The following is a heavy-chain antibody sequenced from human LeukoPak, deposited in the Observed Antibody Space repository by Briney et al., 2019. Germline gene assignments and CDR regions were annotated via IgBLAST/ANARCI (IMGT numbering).Heavy chain of an antibody. D-gene: IGHD6-19*01. V-gene: IGHV3-23*01. Sequence: PGGSLTLSCAASGFTFSSYAMIWLRQAPGKGLEWVSAISGSGGSTYYADSVKGRFTISRDNSKNTLYLQMNSLRAEDKAVYYCETLGPYSSGWPPFVYWGQGTLDTVSS. CDR1: GFTFSSYA. CDR2: ISGSGGST. CDR3: ETLGPYSSGWPPFVY. J-gene: IGHJ4*02.